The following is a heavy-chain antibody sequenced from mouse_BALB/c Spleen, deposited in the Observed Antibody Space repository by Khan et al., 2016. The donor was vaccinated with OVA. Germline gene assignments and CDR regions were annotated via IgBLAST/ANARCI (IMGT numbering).Heavy chain of an antibody. V-gene: IGHV1-26*01. Sequence: EVQLQQSGPELVKPGASVKMSCKASGYTFTDYYMKWMKQSHGKSLEWIGDINPNNGDTFYNQKFKGKATLTVDKSSSTAYTPLNSLTSEDSAVYYCARGLFDVWGEGTTVTVSS. CDR1: GYTFTDYY. CDR3: ARGLFDV. CDR2: INPNNGDT. J-gene: IGHJ1*01.